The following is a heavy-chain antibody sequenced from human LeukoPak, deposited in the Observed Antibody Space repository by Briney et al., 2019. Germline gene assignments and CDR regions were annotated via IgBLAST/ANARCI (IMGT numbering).Heavy chain of an antibody. Sequence: PGGSLRLSCAVSGSTFGNYGMHWVRQAPGKGLEWVALISYDGSSEYYAGSVKGRFTISRDNSKITVYLQMNSLKAEDTAVYYCAKELYNYGDYGAEGLDVGGQGTTVTVS. CDR3: AKELYNYGDYGAEGLDV. J-gene: IGHJ6*02. CDR2: ISYDGSSE. V-gene: IGHV3-30*18. D-gene: IGHD4-17*01. CDR1: GSTFGNYG.